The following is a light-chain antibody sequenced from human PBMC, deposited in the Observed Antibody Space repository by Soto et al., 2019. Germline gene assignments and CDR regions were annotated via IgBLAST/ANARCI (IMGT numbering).Light chain of an antibody. CDR2: EVS. CDR1: SSDVGGYNY. Sequence: QSVLTQPASVSGSPGQSITISCTGTSSDVGGYNYVSWYQQHPGKAPKLIIYEVSNRPSGVSNRFSGSKSGNTASLTISGVKAEDEADYYCNSYTSKSTGVFGTGTKLTVL. CDR3: NSYTSKSTGV. V-gene: IGLV2-14*01. J-gene: IGLJ1*01.